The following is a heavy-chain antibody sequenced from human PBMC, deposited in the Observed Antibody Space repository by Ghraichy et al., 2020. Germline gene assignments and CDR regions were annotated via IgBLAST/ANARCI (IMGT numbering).Heavy chain of an antibody. CDR1: GFTFSHYW. J-gene: IGHJ4*02. V-gene: IGHV3-7*01. D-gene: IGHD4-17*01. CDR3: TRVFLSGDFIFDY. CDR2: VRQDETEK. Sequence: GGSLRLSCAASGFTFSHYWMSWVRQAPGKGLEWVASVRQDETEKFSVDSVKGRFTISRDNAKNSLFLQMNSLRAEDTAIYYCTRVFLSGDFIFDYWGQGTLVTVSS.